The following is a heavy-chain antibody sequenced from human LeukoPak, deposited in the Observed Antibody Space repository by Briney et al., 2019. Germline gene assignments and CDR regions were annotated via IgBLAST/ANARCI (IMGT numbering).Heavy chain of an antibody. CDR3: ARGGGVVSRGFSKYYFDS. Sequence: GGSLRLSCAASGFTFSSYAMTWVRQAPGKGLEWVSAISGSGGSTYYADSVRGRFTISRDNSENTLSLQMNRLRAEDTAVYYCARGGGVVSRGFSKYYFDSWGQGTLVTVSS. V-gene: IGHV3-23*01. D-gene: IGHD3-22*01. CDR1: GFTFSSYA. CDR2: ISGSGGST. J-gene: IGHJ4*02.